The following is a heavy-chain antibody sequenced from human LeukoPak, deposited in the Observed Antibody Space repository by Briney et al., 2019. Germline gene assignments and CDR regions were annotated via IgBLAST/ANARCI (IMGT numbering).Heavy chain of an antibody. CDR2: ICSNDGNT. V-gene: IGHV3-23*01. CDR1: GLTFRNYA. D-gene: IGHD2-15*01. Sequence: GSLRLSCAASGLTFRNYAMSWVRQAPGKGLEWVSVICSNDGNTYYADAVKGRFTISRDNSKDTLYLQMDSLRAEDTAVYYCAKGSGSSCYSPCDYWGQGILVTVSS. CDR3: AKGSGSSCYSPCDY. J-gene: IGHJ4*02.